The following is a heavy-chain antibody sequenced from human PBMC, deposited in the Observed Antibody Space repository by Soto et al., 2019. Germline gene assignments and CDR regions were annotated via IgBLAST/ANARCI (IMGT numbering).Heavy chain of an antibody. CDR1: GFTFDDYA. Sequence: PGGSLRLSCAASGFTFDDYAMHWVRQAPGKGLEWVSGISWNSGSIGYADSVKGRFTISRDNAKNSLYLQMNSLRAEDTALYYCAKDAKGGYDYVWGSYPRPQGGLDPWGQGTLVTVSS. J-gene: IGHJ5*02. CDR2: ISWNSGSI. D-gene: IGHD3-16*02. V-gene: IGHV3-9*01. CDR3: AKDAKGGYDYVWGSYPRPQGGLDP.